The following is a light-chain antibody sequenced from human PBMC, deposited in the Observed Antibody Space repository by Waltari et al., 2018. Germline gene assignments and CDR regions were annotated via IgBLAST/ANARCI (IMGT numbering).Light chain of an antibody. CDR1: QSVTSN. Sequence: ETVMTQSPATLSVSPGESATLSCRASQSVTSNVAWYQQKPGQAPRLLIYGASTRATGIPARFSGSGSATEFTLTISSLQSEDFAVYYCQHYNNWPRTFGQGTKVEIK. V-gene: IGKV3-15*01. CDR2: GAS. J-gene: IGKJ1*01. CDR3: QHYNNWPRT.